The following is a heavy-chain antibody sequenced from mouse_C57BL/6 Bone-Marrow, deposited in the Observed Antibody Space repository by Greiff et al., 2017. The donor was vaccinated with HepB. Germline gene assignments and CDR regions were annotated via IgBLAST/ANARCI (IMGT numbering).Heavy chain of an antibody. D-gene: IGHD2-4*01. CDR2: INPGSGGT. J-gene: IGHJ3*01. Sequence: VKLMESGAELVRPGTSVKVSCKASGYAFTNYLIEWVKQRPGQGLEWIGVINPGSGGTNYNEKFKGKATLTADKSSSTAYMQLSSLTSEDSAVYFCARGIRGWFAYWGQGTLVTVSA. CDR1: GYAFTNYL. V-gene: IGHV1-54*01. CDR3: ARGIRGWFAY.